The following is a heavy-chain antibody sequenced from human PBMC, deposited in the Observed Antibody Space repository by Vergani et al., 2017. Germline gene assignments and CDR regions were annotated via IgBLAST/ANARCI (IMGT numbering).Heavy chain of an antibody. V-gene: IGHV4-61*02. J-gene: IGHJ3*02. D-gene: IGHD2-15*01. Sequence: QVQLQESGPGLVKPSQTLSLTCTVSGGSISSGSYYWSWIRQPAGKGLEWIGRIYTSGSTNYNPSLKSRVTISVDTSKNQFSLKLSSVTAADTAVYYCARDNFGGYCSGGSCFGAFDIWGQGTMVTVSS. CDR1: GGSISSGSYY. CDR2: IYTSGST. CDR3: ARDNFGGYCSGGSCFGAFDI.